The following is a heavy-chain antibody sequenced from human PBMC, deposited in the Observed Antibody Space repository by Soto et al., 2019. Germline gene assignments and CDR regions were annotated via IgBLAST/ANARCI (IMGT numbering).Heavy chain of an antibody. CDR1: GFTFSSYG. J-gene: IGHJ4*02. Sequence: GGSLRLSCAASGFTFSSYGMHWVRQAPGKGLEWVAVISYDGSNKYYADSVKGRFTISRDNSKNTLYLQMNSLRAEDTAVYYCAKPDYYDSSTPSLLFDYWGQGTLVTVSS. V-gene: IGHV3-30*18. CDR2: ISYDGSNK. CDR3: AKPDYYDSSTPSLLFDY. D-gene: IGHD3-22*01.